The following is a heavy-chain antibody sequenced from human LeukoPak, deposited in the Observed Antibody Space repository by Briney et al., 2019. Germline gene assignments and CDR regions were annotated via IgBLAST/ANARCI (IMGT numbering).Heavy chain of an antibody. CDR1: GFSLRTSGMR. Sequence: SGPTLVNPTQTLTLACTFSGFSLRTSGMRVSWIRQPPGKALEWLSRIDWDDDKFYSTSLKTRLTISKDTSKNQVVLTMTNMDPVDTATYYCARMGCSSTSCYGGDYWGQGTLVTVST. CDR3: ARMGCSSTSCYGGDY. V-gene: IGHV2-70*04. CDR2: IDWDDDK. D-gene: IGHD2-2*01. J-gene: IGHJ4*02.